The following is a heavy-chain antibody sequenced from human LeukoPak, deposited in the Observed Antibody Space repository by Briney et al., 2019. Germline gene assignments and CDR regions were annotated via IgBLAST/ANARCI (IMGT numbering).Heavy chain of an antibody. V-gene: IGHV4-39*07. J-gene: IGHJ4*02. CDR3: ARGLGHPLPFDS. Sequence: SETLSLTCTVSTNSFSSTNYYWGWIRQPPGKGLKWIGTIYFNGTTYYNPSLKSRVTISLDASNNQFSLRLSSVTAADTALYYCARGLGHPLPFDSWGQGTLVTVSS. CDR2: IYFNGTT. CDR1: TNSFSSTNYY.